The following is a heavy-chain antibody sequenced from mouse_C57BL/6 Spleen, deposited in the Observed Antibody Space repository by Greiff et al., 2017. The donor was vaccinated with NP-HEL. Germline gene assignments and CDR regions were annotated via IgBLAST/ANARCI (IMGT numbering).Heavy chain of an antibody. D-gene: IGHD2-3*01. Sequence: VQLQQSGAELVIPGASVTLSCKASGYTFTDYEMHWVKQTPVHGLEWIGAIDPETGGTAYNQKFKGKAILTADKSSSTAYMELRSLTSEDSAVYYCTRDGFQPHWGQGTTLTVSS. CDR1: GYTFTDYE. CDR3: TRDGFQPH. V-gene: IGHV1-15*01. J-gene: IGHJ2*01. CDR2: IDPETGGT.